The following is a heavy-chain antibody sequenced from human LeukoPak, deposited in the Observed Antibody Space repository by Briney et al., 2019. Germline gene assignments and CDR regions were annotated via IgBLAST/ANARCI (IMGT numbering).Heavy chain of an antibody. CDR2: IYYSGST. J-gene: IGHJ4*02. Sequence: SETLSLTCTVSGGSISSSSYYWGWIRQPPGKGLEWIGSIYYSGSTYYNPSLKSRVTISVDTSKNQFSLKLSSVTAADTAVYYCARDHQDIVGATTRDYWGQGTLVTVSS. CDR1: GGSISSSSYY. CDR3: ARDHQDIVGATTRDY. D-gene: IGHD1-26*01. V-gene: IGHV4-39*01.